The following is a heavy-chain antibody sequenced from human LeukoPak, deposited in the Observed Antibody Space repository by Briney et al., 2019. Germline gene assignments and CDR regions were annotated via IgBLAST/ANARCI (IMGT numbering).Heavy chain of an antibody. CDR3: ARARFMITFGGVNDAFDI. V-gene: IGHV4-61*02. J-gene: IGHJ3*02. D-gene: IGHD3-16*01. CDR2: IYTSGST. CDR1: GGSISSGSYY. Sequence: PSQTLSLTCTVSGGSISSGSYYWSWIRQPAGKGLEWIGRIYTSGSTNYNPSLKSRVTISVDTSKNQFSLQLSSVTAADTAVYYCARARFMITFGGVNDAFDIWGQGTMVTVSS.